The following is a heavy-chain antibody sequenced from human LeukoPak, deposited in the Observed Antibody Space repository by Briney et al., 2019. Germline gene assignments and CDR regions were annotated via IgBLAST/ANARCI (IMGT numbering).Heavy chain of an antibody. Sequence: GGSLRLSCAASVFTFSSFSMNWVREAPGKGREWGSSISSSSRYIYYADSVKGRFTISRDNAKNSLYLQMNSLRAEDTAVYYCARVGGSRVGAFDIWGQGTMVTVSS. J-gene: IGHJ3*02. CDR1: VFTFSSFS. CDR2: ISSSSRYI. V-gene: IGHV3-21*01. D-gene: IGHD1-26*01. CDR3: ARVGGSRVGAFDI.